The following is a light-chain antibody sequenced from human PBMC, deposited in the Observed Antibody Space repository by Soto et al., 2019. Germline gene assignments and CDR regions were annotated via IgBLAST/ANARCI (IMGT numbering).Light chain of an antibody. CDR3: QSYDTSVSGARV. Sequence: QSVLTQPPSVSGAPGQRVTISCTGSRSNIGAGYDVHWYQQIPGAAPKLLIYRNHDRPSGVPDRFSGSKSCTSASLVITGLQAEDEDDDYCQSYDTSVSGARVFGGGTKLTVL. V-gene: IGLV1-40*01. CDR1: RSNIGAGYD. CDR2: RNH. J-gene: IGLJ3*02.